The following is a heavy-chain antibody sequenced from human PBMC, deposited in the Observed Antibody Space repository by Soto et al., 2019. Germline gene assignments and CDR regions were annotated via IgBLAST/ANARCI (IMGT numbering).Heavy chain of an antibody. J-gene: IGHJ5*02. CDR3: ARGDNYGGNSRFDP. D-gene: IGHD4-17*01. Sequence: GGSLRLSCAASGFTFSSYSMNWVRQAPGKGLEWVSSISSSSSYIYYADSVKGRFTISRDNAKNSLYLQMNSLRAEDTAVYYCARGDNYGGNSRFDPWGQGTLVTVSS. V-gene: IGHV3-21*01. CDR2: ISSSSSYI. CDR1: GFTFSSYS.